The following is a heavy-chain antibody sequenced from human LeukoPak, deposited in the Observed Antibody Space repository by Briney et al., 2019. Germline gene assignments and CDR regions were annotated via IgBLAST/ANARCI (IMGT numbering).Heavy chain of an antibody. CDR2: INPNSGGT. CDR1: GYTFTGYY. CDR3: ASSGYYHGGDY. D-gene: IGHD3-22*01. Sequence: ASVKVSCKASGYTFTGYYMHWVRQAPGQGLEWMGWINPNSGGTNYAQKFQGRVTISVDTSKNQFSLKLSSVTAADTAVYYCASSGYYHGGDYWGQGTLVTVSS. V-gene: IGHV1-2*02. J-gene: IGHJ4*02.